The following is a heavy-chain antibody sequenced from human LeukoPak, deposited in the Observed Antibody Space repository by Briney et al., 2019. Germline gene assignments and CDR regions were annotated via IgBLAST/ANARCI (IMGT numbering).Heavy chain of an antibody. CDR3: ARRGVPAAYKGYFQH. J-gene: IGHJ1*01. V-gene: IGHV4-30-2*01. D-gene: IGHD2-2*01. Sequence: SETLSLTCTVSGGSISSGGYYWSWIRQPPGKGLEWIGYIYHSGSTYYNPSLKSRVTISVDRSKNQFSLKLSSVTAADTAVYYCARRGVPAAYKGYFQHWGQGTLVTVSS. CDR2: IYHSGST. CDR1: GGSISSGGYY.